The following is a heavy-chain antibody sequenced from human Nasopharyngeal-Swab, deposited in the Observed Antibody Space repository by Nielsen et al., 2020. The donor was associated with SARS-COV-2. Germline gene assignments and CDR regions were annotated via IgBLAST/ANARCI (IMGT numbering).Heavy chain of an antibody. D-gene: IGHD3-3*01. Sequence: GESLKISCAASGFTFSDYYMSWIRQAPGKGLEWVSYISSSGSTIYSADSVKGRFTLSRDNAKNSLYLQMNSLRAEDTAVYYCARGGPGYYDFWSGPQGYYYGMDVWGQGTTGTVSS. J-gene: IGHJ6*02. V-gene: IGHV3-11*01. CDR1: GFTFSDYY. CDR3: ARGGPGYYDFWSGPQGYYYGMDV. CDR2: ISSSGSTI.